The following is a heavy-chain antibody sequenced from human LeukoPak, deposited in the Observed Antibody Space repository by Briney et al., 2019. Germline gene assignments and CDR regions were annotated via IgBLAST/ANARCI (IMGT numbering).Heavy chain of an antibody. CDR1: GYSFTSYW. Sequence: GESLKISCKGSGYSFTSYWIGWVRQMPGKGLEWMGIIYPGDSEIRYSPSFQGQVTISADKSINTAYLQWSSLKASDTAMYYCARHHYGSGIYLGYYYMDVWGKGTTVTISS. J-gene: IGHJ6*03. V-gene: IGHV5-51*01. CDR2: IYPGDSEI. D-gene: IGHD3-10*01. CDR3: ARHHYGSGIYLGYYYMDV.